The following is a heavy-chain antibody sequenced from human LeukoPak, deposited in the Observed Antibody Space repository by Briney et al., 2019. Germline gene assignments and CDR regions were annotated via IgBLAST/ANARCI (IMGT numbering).Heavy chain of an antibody. CDR1: GFNFTRHG. D-gene: IGHD6-13*01. J-gene: IGHJ1*01. Sequence: GSSLRLACGTSGFNFTRHGMHWFRQAPGKGLEWVAVIWHTSMSAFYSDSVKGRFIISRDNSRNTLYLQMSNLRADDTAVYYCAKELGVPAAGWQIQQWGLGTLVTVSS. CDR3: AKELGVPAAGWQIQQ. CDR2: IWHTSMSA. V-gene: IGHV3-33*06.